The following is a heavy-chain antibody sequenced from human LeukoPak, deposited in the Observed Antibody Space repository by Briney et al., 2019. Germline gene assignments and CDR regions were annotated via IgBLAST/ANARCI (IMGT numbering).Heavy chain of an antibody. CDR3: ARALNLWNVDFDY. J-gene: IGHJ4*02. V-gene: IGHV1-2*02. CDR2: INPDSGGT. D-gene: IGHD3-3*01. CDR1: GYTFTGCH. Sequence: ASVKVSCKASGYTFTGCHMHWVRQAPGQGLEWMGWINPDSGGTNSAQKFQGRVTMTRDTSISTVYMELSRLRSDDTAVYYCARALNLWNVDFDYWGQGTLVTVSS.